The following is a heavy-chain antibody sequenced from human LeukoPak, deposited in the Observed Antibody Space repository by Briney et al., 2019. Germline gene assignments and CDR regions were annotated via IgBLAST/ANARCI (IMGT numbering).Heavy chain of an antibody. J-gene: IGHJ3*02. Sequence: GGSLRLSCAASGFTLSSYGMSWVRQAPGKGLEWVSLISGSGSSTYYADSVKGRFTISRDNSKNTLYLQMNSLRAEDTAVYYCAKVLYGNFDAFDMWGQGTKVTVSS. CDR1: GFTLSSYG. CDR3: AKVLYGNFDAFDM. D-gene: IGHD4-11*01. CDR2: ISGSGSST. V-gene: IGHV3-23*01.